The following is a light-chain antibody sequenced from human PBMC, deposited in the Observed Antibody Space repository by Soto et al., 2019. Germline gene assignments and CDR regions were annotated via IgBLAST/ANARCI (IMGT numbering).Light chain of an antibody. J-gene: IGKJ3*01. CDR1: PGISSW. CDR3: HQARSLPPVT. Sequence: DIQMTQSPSSVSAAVGDRVTITCRASPGISSWLSWYQQKPGKAPNLLIYAASSLQSGVPSRFGGSGSMTDFAHNICSLQPEDFATYYCHQARSLPPVTFRPGTKVDIK. V-gene: IGKV1-12*01. CDR2: AAS.